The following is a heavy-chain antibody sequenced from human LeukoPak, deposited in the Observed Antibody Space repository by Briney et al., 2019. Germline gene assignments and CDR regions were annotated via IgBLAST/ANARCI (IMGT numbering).Heavy chain of an antibody. V-gene: IGHV1-2*06. Sequence: GASVKVSCKASGYTFTGYYMHWVRQAPGQGLEWMGRINPNSGGTNYAQKFQGRVTMTRDTSISTAYMELSRLRSDDTAVYYCAREGPRYCSGGSCYSDIGWDDYWGQGTLVTVSS. D-gene: IGHD2-15*01. CDR2: INPNSGGT. CDR3: AREGPRYCSGGSCYSDIGWDDY. J-gene: IGHJ4*02. CDR1: GYTFTGYY.